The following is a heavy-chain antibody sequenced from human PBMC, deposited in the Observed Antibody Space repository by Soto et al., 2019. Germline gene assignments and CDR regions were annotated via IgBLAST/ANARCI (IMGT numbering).Heavy chain of an antibody. CDR1: VYTFTSYY. CDR2: INPSGGSP. CDR3: ARALIQRSGSEGREY. Sequence: QLQLVQSGAEVKKPGASLKVACKASVYTFTSYYMHWVRHSPGQGLELMGIINPSGGSPSYAQKFQGRVTMTMDTSTSTVYMALSSLRSEYTAVYYCARALIQRSGSEGREYWGQGTLVTVSS. J-gene: IGHJ1*01. D-gene: IGHD1-26*01. V-gene: IGHV1-46*01.